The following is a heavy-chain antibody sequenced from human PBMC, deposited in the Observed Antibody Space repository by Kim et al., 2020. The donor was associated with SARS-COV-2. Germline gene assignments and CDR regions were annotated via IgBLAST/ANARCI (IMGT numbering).Heavy chain of an antibody. V-gene: IGHV4-39*01. CDR3: ATRRGGNSLFFDS. J-gene: IGHJ4*02. CDR1: GGSISSTNYY. CDR2: IYYSGHT. D-gene: IGHD2-21*02. Sequence: SETLSLTCSVSGGSISSTNYYWGWIRQPPGKGLEWIGSIYYSGHTFYDPSLRSRVTMSVDTSKNQFSLKLTSLTAADTAVYYCATRRGGNSLFFDSWGQGTLVSVSS.